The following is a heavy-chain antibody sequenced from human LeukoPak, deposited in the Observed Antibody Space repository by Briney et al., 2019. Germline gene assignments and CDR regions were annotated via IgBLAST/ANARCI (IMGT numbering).Heavy chain of an antibody. V-gene: IGHV7-4-1*02. CDR1: GYTFTGYY. Sequence: EASVKVSCKASGYTFTGYYMHWVRQAPGQGLEWMGWINTNTGNPTYAQGFTGRFVFSLDTSVSTAYLQISSLKADDTAVYYCARWRYCSGGSCSYFDYWGQGTLVTVSS. D-gene: IGHD2-15*01. J-gene: IGHJ4*02. CDR3: ARWRYCSGGSCSYFDY. CDR2: INTNTGNP.